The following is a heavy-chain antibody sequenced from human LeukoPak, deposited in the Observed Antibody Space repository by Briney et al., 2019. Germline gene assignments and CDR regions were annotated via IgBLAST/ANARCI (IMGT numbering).Heavy chain of an antibody. V-gene: IGHV1-2*02. CDR1: GYTFTGYY. CDR3: ARDTVAATGTVDY. CDR2: INPNSGGT. J-gene: IGHJ4*02. D-gene: IGHD6-13*01. Sequence: GASVKVSCKASGYTFTGYYIHWVRQAPGQGLEWMGWINPNSGGTSYAQKFQGRVTMTRDTSISTAYMELSRLRSDDTAVYYCARDTVAATGTVDYSGQGTLVTVSS.